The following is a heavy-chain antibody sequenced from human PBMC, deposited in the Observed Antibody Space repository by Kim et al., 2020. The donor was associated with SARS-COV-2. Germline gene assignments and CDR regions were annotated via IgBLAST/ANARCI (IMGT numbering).Heavy chain of an antibody. J-gene: IGHJ3*02. CDR3: ANEYCSSTSCHLMAFDI. CDR2: ISYDGSNK. V-gene: IGHV3-30*18. CDR1: GFTFSSYG. Sequence: GGSLRLSCAASGFTFSSYGMHWVRQAPGKGLEWVAVISYDGSNKYYADSVKGRFTISRDNSKNTLYLQMNSLRAEDTAVYYCANEYCSSTSCHLMAFDI. D-gene: IGHD2-2*01.